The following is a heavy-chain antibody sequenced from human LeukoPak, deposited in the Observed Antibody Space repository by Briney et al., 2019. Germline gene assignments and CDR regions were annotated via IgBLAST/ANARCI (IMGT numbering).Heavy chain of an antibody. V-gene: IGHV3-20*04. Sequence: SGGSLRLSCAASGFSFSSYWMTWVRQAPGKGLEWVSGINWNGGSTGYADSVKGRFTISRDNAKNSLYLQMNSLRVEDTAVYYCLRGDRRDYWGQGTLVTVSS. J-gene: IGHJ4*02. CDR1: GFSFSSYW. CDR3: LRGDRRDY. CDR2: INWNGGST.